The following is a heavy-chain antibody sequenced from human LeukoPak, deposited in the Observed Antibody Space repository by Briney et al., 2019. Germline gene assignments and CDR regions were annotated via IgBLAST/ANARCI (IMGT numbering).Heavy chain of an antibody. Sequence: PGGSLRLSCAASGFTFSSYAMGWVRQAPGKGLEWVAVISSDGRDKHHADSVKGRFTISRDNSKNTLYLQTNSLRAEDTAVYYCARDLRRFAAYYFDYWGQGTLVTVSS. CDR2: ISSDGRDK. CDR1: GFTFSSYA. CDR3: ARDLRRFAAYYFDY. J-gene: IGHJ4*02. V-gene: IGHV3-30*03. D-gene: IGHD5/OR15-5a*01.